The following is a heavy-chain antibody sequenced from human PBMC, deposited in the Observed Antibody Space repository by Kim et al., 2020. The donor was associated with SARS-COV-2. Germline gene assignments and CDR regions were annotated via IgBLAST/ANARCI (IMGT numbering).Heavy chain of an antibody. J-gene: IGHJ4*02. V-gene: IGHV1-18*01. D-gene: IGHD1-26*01. Sequence: TNDAQKLQGRVTMTTDTSTSTAYMELRSLRSDDTAVYYCARGCDLVSPTNWGQGTLVTVSS. CDR2: T. CDR3: ARGCDLVSPTN.